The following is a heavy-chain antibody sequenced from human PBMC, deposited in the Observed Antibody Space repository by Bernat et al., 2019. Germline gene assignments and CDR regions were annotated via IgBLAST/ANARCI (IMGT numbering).Heavy chain of an antibody. CDR1: GFTFSSYG. Sequence: QVQLVESGGGVVQPGRSLRLSCAASGFTFSSYGMHWVRQAPGKGLEWVAVISYDGSNKYYADSVKGRFTISRDNSKNTLYLQMNSLRAEDTAVYYCARVYSLWFGELFSWFDPWGQGTLVTVSS. D-gene: IGHD3-10*01. J-gene: IGHJ5*02. CDR3: ARVYSLWFGELFSWFDP. CDR2: ISYDGSNK. V-gene: IGHV3-30*03.